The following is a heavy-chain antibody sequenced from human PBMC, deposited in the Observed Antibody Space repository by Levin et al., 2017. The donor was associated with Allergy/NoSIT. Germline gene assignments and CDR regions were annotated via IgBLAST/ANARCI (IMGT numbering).Heavy chain of an antibody. Sequence: PSETLSLTCAASGFTFSSYWMSWVRQAPGKGLEWVSAIRGGGGSTYYADSVKGRFTISRDNSKNTLYLQMNSLRAEDTAVYYCAKDQGIAARRFDYWGQGTLVTVSS. V-gene: IGHV3-23*01. CDR1: GFTFSSYW. J-gene: IGHJ4*02. CDR2: IRGGGGST. D-gene: IGHD6-6*01. CDR3: AKDQGIAARRFDY.